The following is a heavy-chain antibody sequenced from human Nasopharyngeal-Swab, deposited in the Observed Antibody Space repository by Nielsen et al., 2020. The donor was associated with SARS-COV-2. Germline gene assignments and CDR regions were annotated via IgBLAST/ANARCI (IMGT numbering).Heavy chain of an antibody. CDR1: GFTFSTYD. CDR2: IGTAGDT. CDR3: ARGLASLGYCSGGSCLLYYYYGMDV. J-gene: IGHJ6*02. V-gene: IGHV3-13*01. Sequence: GESLKISCAASGFTFSTYDMHWVRQGTGKGLEWVSGIGTAGDTYSPGSVKGRFTISRENAKNSLYLQMNSLRAGDTAVYYCARGLASLGYCSGGSCLLYYYYGMDVWGQGTTVTVSS. D-gene: IGHD2-15*01.